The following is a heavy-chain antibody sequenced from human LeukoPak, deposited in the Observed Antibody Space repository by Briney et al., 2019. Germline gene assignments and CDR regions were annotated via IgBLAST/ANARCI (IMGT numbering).Heavy chain of an antibody. CDR2: IYYSGRT. D-gene: IGHD1-26*01. CDR3: ARGLGARYYYYGMDV. CDR1: GGSISSYY. V-gene: IGHV4-59*01. Sequence: SETLSLTCTVSGGSISSYYWSWIRQPPGKGLEWIGYIYYSGRTNYNPSLKSRVTISVDTSKNQFSLKLSSVTAADTAVYYCARGLGARYYYYGMDVWGQGTTVTVSS. J-gene: IGHJ6*02.